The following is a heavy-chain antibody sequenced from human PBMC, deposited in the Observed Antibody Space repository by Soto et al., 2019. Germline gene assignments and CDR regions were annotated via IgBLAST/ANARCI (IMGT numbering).Heavy chain of an antibody. V-gene: IGHV1-69*13. D-gene: IGHD2-21*02. J-gene: IGHJ5*02. CDR3: AREPRTVVTSPWWFDP. Sequence: GASVKVSCKVSGGTFSSYAISWVRQAPGQGLEWMGGIIPIFGTANYAQKFQGRVTITADESTSTAYMELSSLRSEDTAVYYCAREPRTVVTSPWWFDPWGQGTLVTVSS. CDR2: IIPIFGTA. CDR1: GGTFSSYA.